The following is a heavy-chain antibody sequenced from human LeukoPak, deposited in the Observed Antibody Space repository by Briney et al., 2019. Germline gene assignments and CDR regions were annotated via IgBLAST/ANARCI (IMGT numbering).Heavy chain of an antibody. CDR2: IKQDGSEK. J-gene: IGHJ5*02. V-gene: IGHV3-7*03. CDR3: AKDTSAGFTNWFDP. CDR1: GFTFSSYW. Sequence: GGSLRLSCAASGFTFSSYWMSWVRQAPGKGLEWVANIKQDGSEKYYVDSVKGRFTISRDNSKNTLYLQMNSLRAEDTAVYYCAKDTSAGFTNWFDPWGQGTLVTVSS.